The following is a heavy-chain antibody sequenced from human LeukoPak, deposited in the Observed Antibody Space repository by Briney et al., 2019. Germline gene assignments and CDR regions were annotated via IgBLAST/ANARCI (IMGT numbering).Heavy chain of an antibody. CDR1: GYTFTGYY. J-gene: IGHJ4*02. CDR2: INPNSGGT. V-gene: IGHV1-2*02. D-gene: IGHD3-22*01. Sequence: ASVKVSCKASGYTFTGYYMHWVRQAPGQGLEWMGWINPNSGGTNYAQKFQGRVTMTRDTSISTAYMELSRLRSDDTAVYYCATDYYDSSGYYNFDYWGQGTLVTVSS. CDR3: ATDYYDSSGYYNFDY.